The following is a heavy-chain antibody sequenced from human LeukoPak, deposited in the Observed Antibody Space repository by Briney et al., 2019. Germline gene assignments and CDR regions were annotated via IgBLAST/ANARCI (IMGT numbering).Heavy chain of an antibody. V-gene: IGHV4-59*08. J-gene: IGHJ4*02. CDR3: ARGSDILTGYSTYYFDY. D-gene: IGHD3-9*01. CDR2: IYYSGST. CDR1: GGSISSYY. Sequence: PSETLSLTCTVSGGSISSYYWSWIRQPPGKGLEWIGYIYYSGSTNYNPSLKSRVTISVDTSKNQFSLKLSSVTAADTAVYYCARGSDILTGYSTYYFDYWGQGTLVTVSS.